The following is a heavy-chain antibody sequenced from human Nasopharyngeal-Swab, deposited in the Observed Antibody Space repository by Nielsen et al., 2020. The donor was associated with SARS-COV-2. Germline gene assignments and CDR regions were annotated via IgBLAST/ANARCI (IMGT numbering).Heavy chain of an antibody. CDR3: ARVRRDEDTAMARYYYYYHMDV. V-gene: IGHV2-70*11. D-gene: IGHD5-18*01. Sequence: WIRQPPGKAPEWLARIDWDDETYYSTSLKTRLTISKGTSKNQVVLRMTNMDPADTATYYRARVRRDEDTAMARYYYYYHMDVWGLGTTVTVSS. J-gene: IGHJ6*03. CDR2: IDWDDET.